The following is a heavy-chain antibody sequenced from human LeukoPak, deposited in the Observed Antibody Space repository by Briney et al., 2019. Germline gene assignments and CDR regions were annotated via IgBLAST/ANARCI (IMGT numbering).Heavy chain of an antibody. CDR3: TRATRGGYDGYFDY. J-gene: IGHJ4*02. V-gene: IGHV3-21*01. CDR2: ISTSSLYI. Sequence: PGRSLRLSCAASGFTFSSYTMHWVRQAPGKGLEWVSSISTSSLYIYYSDSMKGRFTISRDNAKNSLYLQMNSLRAEDTAVYYCTRATRGGYDGYFDYWGQGTLVTVSS. CDR1: GFTFSSYT. D-gene: IGHD5-12*01.